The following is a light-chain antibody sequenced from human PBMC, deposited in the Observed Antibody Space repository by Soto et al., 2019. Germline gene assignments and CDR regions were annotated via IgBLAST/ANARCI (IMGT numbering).Light chain of an antibody. CDR2: GAS. V-gene: IGKV3-20*01. CDR3: QQYGSSPPYT. J-gene: IGKJ2*01. CDR1: QSVSSSY. Sequence: EIVLTQSPGTLSLSPGERATLSCRASQSVSSSYLAWYQQKPGQAPRLLIYGASSRATGIPDRFSCSGYGTDFTLTISRLEPEDFAVYYCQQYGSSPPYTFGQGTKLEIK.